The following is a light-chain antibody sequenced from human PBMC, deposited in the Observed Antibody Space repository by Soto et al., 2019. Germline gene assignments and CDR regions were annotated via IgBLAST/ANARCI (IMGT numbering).Light chain of an antibody. CDR1: QSVSSSY. J-gene: IGKJ2*01. V-gene: IGKV3-20*01. Sequence: EIVLTQSPGTLSLSPGERATLSCRASQSVSSSYLAWYQQKPGQATRLLIYGASSRATGIPDRFSVSGSGTDFTLTSRRLEPEDFSVYYCQQYGSSPKTFGKGTKLEIK. CDR2: GAS. CDR3: QQYGSSPKT.